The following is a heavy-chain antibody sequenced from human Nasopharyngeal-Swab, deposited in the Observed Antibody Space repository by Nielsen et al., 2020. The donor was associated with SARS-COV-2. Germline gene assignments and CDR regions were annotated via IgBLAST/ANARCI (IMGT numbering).Heavy chain of an antibody. CDR1: GFTFSSDI. J-gene: IGHJ6*02. Sequence: GEALKISCASCGFTFSSDIMNWGRQAPGRGLEWVSSISSSSSYIYYADSVKGRFTISRDNAKNSLYLQMNSLRAGDTAVYYCARAHYGGTYYYYCGMDVWVHGTTVTVSS. D-gene: IGHD4-23*01. CDR3: ARAHYGGTYYYYCGMDV. CDR2: ISSSSSYI. V-gene: IGHV3-21*01.